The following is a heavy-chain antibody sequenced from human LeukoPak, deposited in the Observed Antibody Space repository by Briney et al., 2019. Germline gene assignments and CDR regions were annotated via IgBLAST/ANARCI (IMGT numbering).Heavy chain of an antibody. Sequence: GRSLRLSCAASGFTFSSHSMNWVRQAPGKGLEWVSYISNSSRTIYYADSVKGRFTISRDNAKNSLYLQMNSLRAEDTAVYYCARESSSSWRDFDYWGQGTLVTVSS. CDR1: GFTFSSHS. J-gene: IGHJ4*02. CDR3: ARESSSSWRDFDY. D-gene: IGHD6-13*01. CDR2: ISNSSRTI. V-gene: IGHV3-48*01.